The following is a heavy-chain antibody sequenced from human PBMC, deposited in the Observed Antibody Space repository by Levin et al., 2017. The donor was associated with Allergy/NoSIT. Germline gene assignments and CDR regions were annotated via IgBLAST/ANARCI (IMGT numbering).Heavy chain of an antibody. CDR2: ITSGGST. CDR1: GFTVSSNY. V-gene: IGHV3-53*01. Sequence: GGSLRLSCAASGFTVSSNYMSWVRQAPGKGLEWLSVITSGGSTYYAASVKGRFTISRDSSKNTLYLQMNSLRAEDTAVYYCARDSDSSPCWGQGTLVTVSS. J-gene: IGHJ4*02. CDR3: ARDSDSSPC. D-gene: IGHD2-2*01.